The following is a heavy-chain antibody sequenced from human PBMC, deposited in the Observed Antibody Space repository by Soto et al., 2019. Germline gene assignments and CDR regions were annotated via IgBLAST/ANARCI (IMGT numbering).Heavy chain of an antibody. J-gene: IGHJ4*02. D-gene: IGHD2-21*02. V-gene: IGHV4-31*03. CDR1: GGSISSGGYY. Sequence: PSETLSLTCTVSGGSISSGGYYWRWIRQHPGKGLEWIGYIYYSGNTYYNQSLKSRVTISVDTSKNQFSLRLSSVTAADTAVYYCASVPAGTAHFDYWGQGTLVTVSS. CDR3: ASVPAGTAHFDY. CDR2: IYYSGNT.